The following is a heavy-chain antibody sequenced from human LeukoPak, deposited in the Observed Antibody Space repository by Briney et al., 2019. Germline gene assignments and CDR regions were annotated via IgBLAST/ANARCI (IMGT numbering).Heavy chain of an antibody. Sequence: GESLKISCKGSGYSFTSYWIGWVRQMPGKGLEWMGIIYPGDSDTRYRPSFQGQVTISADKSISTAYLQWSSLKASDTAMYYCATPYCSSTSCYDAFDIWGQGTMVTVSS. V-gene: IGHV5-51*01. CDR3: ATPYCSSTSCYDAFDI. D-gene: IGHD2-2*01. J-gene: IGHJ3*02. CDR1: GYSFTSYW. CDR2: IYPGDSDT.